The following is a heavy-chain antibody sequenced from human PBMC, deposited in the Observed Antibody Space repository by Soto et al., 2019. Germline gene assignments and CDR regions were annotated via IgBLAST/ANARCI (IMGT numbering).Heavy chain of an antibody. V-gene: IGHV3-33*01. CDR2: IWFDGSNK. CDR1: GFTFSSYA. Sequence: QVHLVESGGGVVQPGGSLRLSCAASGFTFSSYAIHWVRQAPGKGLEWVAIIWFDGSNKYYADSVKGPFSISRDNSKNPLFLQMESLRAEDTAVYYCARGQLPAATTYFEFWGQGTLVIVSS. J-gene: IGHJ4*02. D-gene: IGHD2-15*01. CDR3: ARGQLPAATTYFEF.